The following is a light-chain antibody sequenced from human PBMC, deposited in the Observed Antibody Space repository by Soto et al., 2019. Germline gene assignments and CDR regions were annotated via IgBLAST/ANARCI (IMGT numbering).Light chain of an antibody. CDR1: QDISKF. J-gene: IGKJ1*01. CDR3: RQYEKRHQS. CDR2: DAS. Sequence: DIQMTQSPSSVSASIGDRVSFTCQASQDISKFLNWYQHKPGQAPSLLIYDASRSHLGVPSRFIGSESGTNLNLIISSLQPADTSTYCSRQYEKRHQSFGRGTKVDVK. V-gene: IGKV1-33*01.